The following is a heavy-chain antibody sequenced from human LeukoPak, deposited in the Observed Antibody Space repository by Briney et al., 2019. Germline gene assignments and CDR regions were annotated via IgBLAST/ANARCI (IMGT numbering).Heavy chain of an antibody. CDR3: ARGAVATNLDY. D-gene: IGHD5-12*01. CDR2: IIPILGIA. Sequence: SVKVSCKASGGTFSSYAISWVRQAPGQGLEWMGRIIPILGIANYAQKFQGRVTITADKSTSTAYMELSSLRSEDTAVYYCARGAVATNLDYWGQGTLVTVSS. CDR1: GGTFSSYA. V-gene: IGHV1-69*04. J-gene: IGHJ4*02.